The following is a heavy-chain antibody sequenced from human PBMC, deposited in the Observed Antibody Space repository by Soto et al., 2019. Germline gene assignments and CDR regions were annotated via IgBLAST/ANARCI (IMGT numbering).Heavy chain of an antibody. V-gene: IGHV4-59*01. D-gene: IGHD3-3*01. J-gene: IGHJ4*02. CDR3: ARGTFGVVKD. CDR1: GVSISPYY. Sequence: PSETLSLTCSVSGVSISPYYWSWVRQFPGKGLEWIGYISYSGSTNYNPSLKSRVTISIDTSRNQFSLKLSSVTAADTAVYYCARGTFGVVKDWGQGTLVTVSS. CDR2: ISYSGST.